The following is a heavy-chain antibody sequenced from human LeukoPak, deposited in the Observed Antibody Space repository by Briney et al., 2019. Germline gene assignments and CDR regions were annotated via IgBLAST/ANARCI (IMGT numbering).Heavy chain of an antibody. D-gene: IGHD5-12*01. Sequence: PGGSLRLSCAASGFTFSSYSMNWVRQAPGKGLEWVSSISSSSSTIYYADSVKGRFTISRDNAKNSLYLQMNSLRAEDTAVYYCARGAVATISPESYWGQGTMVTVSS. CDR2: ISSSSSTI. J-gene: IGHJ3*01. CDR3: ARGAVATISPESY. V-gene: IGHV3-48*01. CDR1: GFTFSSYS.